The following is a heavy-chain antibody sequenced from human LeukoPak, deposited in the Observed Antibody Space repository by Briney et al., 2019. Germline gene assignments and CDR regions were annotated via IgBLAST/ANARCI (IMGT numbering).Heavy chain of an antibody. D-gene: IGHD2-15*01. CDR1: GGSISSGDYY. J-gene: IGHJ5*02. V-gene: IGHV4-30-4*01. CDR3: AQERRDCSGGSCYSWFDP. Sequence: SQTLSLTCTVSGGSISSGDYYWSWIRQPPGKGLEWIVYIYYSGSTYYNPSLKSRVTISVDTSKNQFSLKLSSVTAADTAVYYCAQERRDCSGGSCYSWFDPWGQGTLVTVSS. CDR2: IYYSGST.